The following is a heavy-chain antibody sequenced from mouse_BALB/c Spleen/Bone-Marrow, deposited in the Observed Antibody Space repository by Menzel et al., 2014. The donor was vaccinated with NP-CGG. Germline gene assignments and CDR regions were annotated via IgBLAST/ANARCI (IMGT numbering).Heavy chain of an antibody. J-gene: IGHJ3*01. V-gene: IGHV4-1*02. CDR3: ARLGYYGGFAY. CDR2: INPDSSTI. D-gene: IGHD2-3*01. Sequence: EVKLQESGGGLVQPGGSLKLSCAASGFDFSGFWMGWVRRAPGKGLEWIGEINPDSSTINYTPSLKGRFIISRDNAKNTLFLQMNKVRSEDTTLYYCARLGYYGGFAYWGQGTLVTVSA. CDR1: GFDFSGFW.